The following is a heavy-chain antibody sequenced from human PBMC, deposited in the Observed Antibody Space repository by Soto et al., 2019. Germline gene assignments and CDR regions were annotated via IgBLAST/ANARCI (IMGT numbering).Heavy chain of an antibody. CDR3: ASFLYDFWSGYLGIYGMDV. Sequence: GGSLRLSCAASGFTFSSYSMHWVRQAPGKGLEWVASISCSSSYKYYADSVKGRFTISRDNAKNSLYLQMNSLRAEDTAGYYCASFLYDFWSGYLGIYGMDVWGQGTTVTVSS. V-gene: IGHV3-21*01. CDR1: GFTFSSYS. J-gene: IGHJ6*02. CDR2: ISCSSSYK. D-gene: IGHD3-3*01.